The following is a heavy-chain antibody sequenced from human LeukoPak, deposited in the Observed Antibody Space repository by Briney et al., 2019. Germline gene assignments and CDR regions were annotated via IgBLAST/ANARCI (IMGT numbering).Heavy chain of an antibody. D-gene: IGHD3-9*01. CDR1: GFTFSNFW. CDR2: IKQDETEK. CDR3: AKAGSDILTYLDY. J-gene: IGHJ4*02. V-gene: IGHV3-7*03. Sequence: PGESLRLSCTASGFTFSNFWMGWVRQAPGKGLEWVANIKQDETEKFYLGSVKGRFTISRDNAKNSLYLQMNSLRVEDTAVYFCAKAGSDILTYLDYWGQGTLVTVSS.